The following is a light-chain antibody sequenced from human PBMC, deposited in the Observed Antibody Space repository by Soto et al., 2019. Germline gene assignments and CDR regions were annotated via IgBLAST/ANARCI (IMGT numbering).Light chain of an antibody. CDR2: EVS. CDR3: SPYAGSNNLKV. CDR1: SSDVGGYNY. J-gene: IGLJ1*01. V-gene: IGLV2-8*01. Sequence: QSVLTQPPSASGSPGQSVTISCTGTSSDVGGYNYVSWYQQHPGKAPKLMIYEVSKRPSGVPDRFSGSKSGNTASLTVSGLQAEDEADYYCSPYAGSNNLKVFGTGTKVTV.